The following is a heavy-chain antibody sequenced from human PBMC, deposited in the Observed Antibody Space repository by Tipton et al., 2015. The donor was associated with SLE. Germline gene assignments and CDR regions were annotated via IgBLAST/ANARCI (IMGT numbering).Heavy chain of an antibody. CDR2: IYYSGST. V-gene: IGHV4-38-2*02. CDR3: ARDRRLELHAFDI. J-gene: IGHJ3*02. Sequence: TLSLTCAVSGYSISSGYYWGWIRQPPGKGLEWIGSIYYSGSTYYNPSLKSRVTISVDTSKNQFSLKLSSVTAADTAVYYCARDRRLELHAFDIWGQGTMVTVSS. CDR1: GYSISSGYY. D-gene: IGHD1-7*01.